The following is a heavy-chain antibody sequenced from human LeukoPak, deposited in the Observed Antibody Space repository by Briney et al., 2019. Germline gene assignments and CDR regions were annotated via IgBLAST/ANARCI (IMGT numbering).Heavy chain of an antibody. D-gene: IGHD3-10*01. J-gene: IGHJ4*02. Sequence: SETLSLTCTVPGGSLNNYYWSWIPQPPGKGLEWIAYIYSSGSTNYNPSRKGRATISVDTSKNQFSLKLTSVTAADTAVYCCARIRVLGPFDYWGQGTLVTVSS. CDR3: ARIRVLGPFDY. CDR2: IYSSGST. CDR1: GGSLNNYY. V-gene: IGHV4-59*01.